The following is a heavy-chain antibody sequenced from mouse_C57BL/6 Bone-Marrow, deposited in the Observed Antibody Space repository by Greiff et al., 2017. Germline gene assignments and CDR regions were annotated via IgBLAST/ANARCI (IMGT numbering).Heavy chain of an antibody. Sequence: EVQGVESGGGLVQPGGSLKLSCAASGFTFSDYGMAWVRQAPRKGPEWVAFISNLTYSIYYADTVTGRFTISRENAKNTLYLEMSSLRSEDTAMYYYARPLIYTPFAYWGQGTLVTVSA. CDR3: ARPLIYTPFAY. J-gene: IGHJ3*01. V-gene: IGHV5-15*01. CDR1: GFTFSDYG. D-gene: IGHD1-1*01. CDR2: ISNLTYSI.